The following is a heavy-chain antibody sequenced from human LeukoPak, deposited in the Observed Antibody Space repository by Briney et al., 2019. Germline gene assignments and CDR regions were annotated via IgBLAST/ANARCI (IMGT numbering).Heavy chain of an antibody. J-gene: IGHJ5*02. D-gene: IGHD4-11*01. CDR1: GGSFSGYY. CDR2: INHSGST. CDR3: ARGIYSNSENWFDP. V-gene: IGHV4-34*01. Sequence: SETLSLTCAVYGGSFSGYYWSWIRQPPGKGLEWIGEINHSGSTNYNPSLKSRVTISVDTSKDQFSLKLSSVTAADTAVYYCARGIYSNSENWFDPWGQGTLVTVSS.